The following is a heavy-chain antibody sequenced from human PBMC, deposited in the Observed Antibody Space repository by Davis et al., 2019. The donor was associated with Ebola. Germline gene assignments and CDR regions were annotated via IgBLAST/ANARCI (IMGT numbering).Heavy chain of an antibody. J-gene: IGHJ5*02. CDR3: TRNPIVVVTVWFDP. CDR2: IKSKTDGGTT. Sequence: PGGSLRLSCAASGFTFSNAWMSWVRQAPGKGLEWVGRIKSKTDGGTTDYAAPVKGRFTISRDDSKNTLYLQMNSLKTEDTAVYYCTRNPIVVVTVWFDPWGQGTLVTVSS. D-gene: IGHD3-22*01. V-gene: IGHV3-15*01. CDR1: GFTFSNAW.